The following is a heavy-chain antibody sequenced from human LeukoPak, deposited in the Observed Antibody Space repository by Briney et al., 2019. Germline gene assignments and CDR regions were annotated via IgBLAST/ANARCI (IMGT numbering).Heavy chain of an antibody. J-gene: IGHJ3*02. CDR2: IWYDGSNK. CDR3: SRGSPEYYYDSSGYYRAFDI. D-gene: IGHD3-22*01. CDR1: GFTFSSYG. Sequence: GRSLRLSCAASGFTFSSYGMHWVRQAPGKGLEWVAVIWYDGSNKYYADSVKGRFTISRDNSKNTLYLQMNSLRAEDTAVYYCSRGSPEYYYDSSGYYRAFDIWGQGTMVTVCS. V-gene: IGHV3-33*01.